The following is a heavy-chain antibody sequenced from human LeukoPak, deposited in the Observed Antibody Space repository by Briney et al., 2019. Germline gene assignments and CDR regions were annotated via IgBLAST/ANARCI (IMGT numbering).Heavy chain of an antibody. CDR2: ISSSSTYI. CDR1: GFTFSNYN. D-gene: IGHD6-13*01. J-gene: IGHJ4*02. CDR3: AREHSNSSWYTY. V-gene: IGHV3-21*01. Sequence: GGSLRLSCAASGFTFSNYNMNWVRQAPGKGLEWVSYISSSSTYIYYADSVKGRFTISRDNSKNSLYLQMNSLRAEDTAVYYCAREHSNSSWYTYWGRGTQVTVSS.